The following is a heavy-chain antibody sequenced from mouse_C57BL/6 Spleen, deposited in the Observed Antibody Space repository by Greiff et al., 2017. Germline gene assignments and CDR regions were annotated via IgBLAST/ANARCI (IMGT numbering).Heavy chain of an antibody. CDR3: ANPAITTERYFDV. Sequence: VQLQQSGPELVKPGASVKISCKASGYTFTDYYMNWVKQSHGKSLEWIGDINPNNGGTSYNQKFKGKATLTVDKSSSTAYMELRSLTSEDSAVYYCANPAITTERYFDVWGTGTTVTVSS. D-gene: IGHD1-1*01. CDR2: INPNNGGT. V-gene: IGHV1-26*01. CDR1: GYTFTDYY. J-gene: IGHJ1*03.